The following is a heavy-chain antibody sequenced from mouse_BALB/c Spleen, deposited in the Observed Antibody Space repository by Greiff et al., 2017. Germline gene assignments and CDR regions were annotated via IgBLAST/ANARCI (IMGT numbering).Heavy chain of an antibody. CDR2: ISYDGSN. Sequence: DVKLVESGPGLVKPSQSLSLTCSVTGYSITSGYYWNWIRQFPGNKLEWMGYISYDGSNNYNPSLKNRISITRDTSKNQFFLKLNSVTTEDTATYYCARELLRSSWFAYWGQGTLVTVSA. CDR1: GYSITSGYY. J-gene: IGHJ3*01. V-gene: IGHV3-6*02. CDR3: ARELLRSSWFAY. D-gene: IGHD1-1*01.